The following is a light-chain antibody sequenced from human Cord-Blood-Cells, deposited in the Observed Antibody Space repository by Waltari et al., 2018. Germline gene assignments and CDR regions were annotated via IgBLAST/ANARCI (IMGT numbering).Light chain of an antibody. CDR1: SGVNVGTYR. V-gene: IGLV5-45*01. CDR3: MIWHSSAWV. CDR2: YKSDSDK. J-gene: IGLJ3*02. Sequence: QAALTQPASLAASPGASASLTCTLRSGVNVGTYRIYCYQQKPGSPPQYPLRYKSDSDKQQGSGVPSRFSGSKDASADAGILLISGLQAEDEADYYCMIWHSSAWVFGGGTKLTVL.